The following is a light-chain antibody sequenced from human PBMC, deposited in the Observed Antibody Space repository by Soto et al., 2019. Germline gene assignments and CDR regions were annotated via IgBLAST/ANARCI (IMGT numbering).Light chain of an antibody. Sequence: QSALTQPASVSGSPGQSITISCTGTSSDVGSYNLVSWYQQHPGKAPKLMIYEGSKRPSGVSNRFSGSKSGNTASLTISGLQAEDEAAYYCCSYAGSTTGVVFGGGTKLTVL. CDR1: SSDVGSYNL. CDR2: EGS. J-gene: IGLJ2*01. CDR3: CSYAGSTTGVV. V-gene: IGLV2-23*01.